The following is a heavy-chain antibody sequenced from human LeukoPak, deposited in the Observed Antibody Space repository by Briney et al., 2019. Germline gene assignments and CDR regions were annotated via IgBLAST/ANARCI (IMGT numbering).Heavy chain of an antibody. V-gene: IGHV4-30-4*01. D-gene: IGHD2-2*01. CDR1: GGSISSGDYY. J-gene: IGHJ6*04. Sequence: SQTLSLTCTVSGGSISSGDYYWSWIRQPPGKGLEWIGHIYYSGSTYYNPSLKSRATISVDTSKNQFSLKLSSVTAADTAVYYCARDARGYCSSTSCYEDYGMDVWGKGTTVTVSS. CDR2: IYYSGST. CDR3: ARDARGYCSSTSCYEDYGMDV.